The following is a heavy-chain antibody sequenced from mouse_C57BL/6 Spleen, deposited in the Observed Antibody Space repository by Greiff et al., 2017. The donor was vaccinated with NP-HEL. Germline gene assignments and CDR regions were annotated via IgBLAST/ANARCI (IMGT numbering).Heavy chain of an antibody. V-gene: IGHV1-15*01. CDR3: TRSRPKLLMDY. Sequence: QVQLKQSGAELVRPGASVTLSCKASGYTFTDYEMHWVKQTPVHGLEWIGAIDPETGGTAYNQKFKGKAILTADKSSSTAYMELRSLTSEDSAVYYCTRSRPKLLMDYWGQGTSVTVSS. CDR2: IDPETGGT. CDR1: GYTFTDYE. D-gene: IGHD1-3*01. J-gene: IGHJ4*01.